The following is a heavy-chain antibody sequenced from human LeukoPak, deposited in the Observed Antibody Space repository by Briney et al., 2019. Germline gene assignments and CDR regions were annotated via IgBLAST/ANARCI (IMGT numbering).Heavy chain of an antibody. V-gene: IGHV3-43*02. CDR1: GFNFDAYA. D-gene: IGHD6-13*01. J-gene: IGHJ4*02. Sequence: GGSETLSCAASGFNFDAYAVHWVRHAPGKGLQWLSLISADCGCTYYADSVKGRFTISRDDSRNFPYLQMNSLTTEYTAFYYCAKDKAGTIVWYGRWAIGLFDYWGQGTLLTVSS. CDR3: AKDKAGTIVWYGRWAIGLFDY. CDR2: ISADCGCT.